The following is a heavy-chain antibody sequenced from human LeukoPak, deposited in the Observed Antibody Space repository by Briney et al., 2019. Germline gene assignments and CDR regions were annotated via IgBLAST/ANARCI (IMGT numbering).Heavy chain of an antibody. J-gene: IGHJ6*03. CDR1: GASFGTYY. CDR3: ARGRSWTGSSWTYYYYYMDV. Sequence: SETLSLTCAVYGASFGTYYWTWIRQPPGKGLEWVGDVNHSGSTNYNPSLKSRVTISVDTSKNQFSLKLSSVTAADTAVYYCARGRSWTGSSWTYYYYYMDVWGKGTTVTVSS. D-gene: IGHD6-13*01. V-gene: IGHV4-34*01. CDR2: VNHSGST.